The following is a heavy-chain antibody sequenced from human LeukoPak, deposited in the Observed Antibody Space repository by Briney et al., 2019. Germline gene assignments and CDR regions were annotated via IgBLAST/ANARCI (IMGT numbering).Heavy chain of an antibody. J-gene: IGHJ5*02. V-gene: IGHV1-8*03. CDR3: ARGLLSFMRSDYSNYWDNWFDP. D-gene: IGHD4-11*01. Sequence: ASVKVTCKASGYTFTIYDINWVRQATGQGLEWMGWMNPNSGNTGYARKFQGRVTITRNTSISTAYMELSSLRFEDTAVYYCARGLLSFMRSDYSNYWDNWFDPWGQGTLVTVSS. CDR1: GYTFTIYD. CDR2: MNPNSGNT.